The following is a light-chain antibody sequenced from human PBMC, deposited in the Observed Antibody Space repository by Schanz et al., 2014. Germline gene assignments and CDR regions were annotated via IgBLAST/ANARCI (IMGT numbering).Light chain of an antibody. V-gene: IGKV1-5*03. CDR1: QSISST. CDR3: QQYNSYPIT. CDR2: KAS. Sequence: DIQMTQSPSTLSASLGDRVTITCRASQSISSTLAWYHQKPGEAPKVLIYKASGLQSGVPSRFSCSGSGTEFTLTISSLQPDDFATYYCQQYNSYPITFGGGTKVEIK. J-gene: IGKJ4*01.